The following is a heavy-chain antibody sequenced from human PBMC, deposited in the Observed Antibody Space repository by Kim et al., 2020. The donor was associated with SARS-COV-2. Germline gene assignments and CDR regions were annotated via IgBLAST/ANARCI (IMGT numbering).Heavy chain of an antibody. Sequence: GGSLRLSCAASGFTFDDYAMHWVRQAPGKGLEWVSLISGDGGSTYYADSVKGRFTISRDNSKNSLYLQMNSLRTEDTALYYCAKDNGFGERPYGMDVWGQGTKVTVSS. J-gene: IGHJ6*02. D-gene: IGHD3-10*01. CDR1: GFTFDDYA. V-gene: IGHV3-43*02. CDR3: AKDNGFGERPYGMDV. CDR2: ISGDGGST.